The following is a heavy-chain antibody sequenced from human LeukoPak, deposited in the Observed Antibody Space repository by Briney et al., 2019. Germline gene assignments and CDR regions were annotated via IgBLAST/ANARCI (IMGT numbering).Heavy chain of an antibody. J-gene: IGHJ5*02. CDR2: MNPNSGNT. CDR3: ARGYLEDVWFGESPNWFDP. V-gene: IGHV1-8*01. D-gene: IGHD3-10*01. Sequence: ASVKVSCKASGYTFTSYDINWVRQATGQGLEWMGWMNPNSGNTGYAQKFQGRVTMTRNTSISTAYMELSSLRSEDTAVYYCARGYLEDVWFGESPNWFDPWGQGTLVTVSS. CDR1: GYTFTSYD.